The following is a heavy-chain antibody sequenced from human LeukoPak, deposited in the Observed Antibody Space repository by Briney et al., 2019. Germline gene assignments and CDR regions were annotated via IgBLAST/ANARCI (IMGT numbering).Heavy chain of an antibody. V-gene: IGHV1-24*01. CDR2: FDPEDGET. CDR1: GYTLTELS. Sequence: GASVKVSCKVSGYTLTELSMHWVRQAPGKGLEWMGGFDPEDGETIYAQKFQGRVTMTEETSTDTAYMELSSLRSEDTAVYYCATVGRDAFDIWGQGTMVTVSS. CDR3: ATVGRDAFDI. J-gene: IGHJ3*02.